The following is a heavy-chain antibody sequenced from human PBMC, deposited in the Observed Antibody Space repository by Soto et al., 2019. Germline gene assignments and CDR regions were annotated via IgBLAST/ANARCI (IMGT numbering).Heavy chain of an antibody. CDR2: VYYSGST. D-gene: IGHD1-1*01. V-gene: IGHV4-59*01. CDR1: GDCSFSSY. CDR3: ARVRPPSRCTLSPYTALFRSWF. Sequence: PTETLYLTCTVYGDCSFSSYWTCIRQPPGKGLEWIGNVYYSGSTNYNPSLKSRITIPVDTSKNQFSLNLSSVTAADAAVFYFARVRPPSRCTLSPYTALFRSWF. J-gene: IGHJ5*01.